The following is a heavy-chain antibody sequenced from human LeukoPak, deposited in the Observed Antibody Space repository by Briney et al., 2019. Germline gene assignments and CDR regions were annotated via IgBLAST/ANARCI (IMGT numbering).Heavy chain of an antibody. D-gene: IGHD3-16*01. V-gene: IGHV3-7*01. J-gene: IGHJ3*02. CDR1: GFTFSSYW. CDR2: IKQDGSEK. CDR3: ASHNPTTYYDYVWGREGEAFDI. Sequence: GGSLRLSCAASGFTFSSYWMSWVRQAPGKGLEWVANIKQDGSEKYYVDSVKGRFTISRDNAKNPLYLQMNSLRAEDTAVYYCASHNPTTYYDYVWGREGEAFDIWGQGTMVTVSS.